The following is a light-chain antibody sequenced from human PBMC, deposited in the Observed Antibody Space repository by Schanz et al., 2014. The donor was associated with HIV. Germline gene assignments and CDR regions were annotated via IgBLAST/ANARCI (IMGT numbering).Light chain of an antibody. J-gene: IGLJ2*01. Sequence: QSALTQPASVSGSPGQSITISCTGTSSDVGGYNYVSWYQHHPGKAPKLMIYDVSNRPSGVPNRFSGSKSGNTASLTISGLQAEDEADYYCSSYTSSSTLVFGGGTKLTVL. V-gene: IGLV2-14*03. CDR2: DVS. CDR1: SSDVGGYNY. CDR3: SSYTSSSTLV.